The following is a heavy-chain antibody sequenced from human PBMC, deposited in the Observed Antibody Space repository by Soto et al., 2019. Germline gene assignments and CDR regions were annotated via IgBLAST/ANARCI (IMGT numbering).Heavy chain of an antibody. CDR1: GGSISSYY. V-gene: IGHV4-34*01. J-gene: IGHJ5*02. CDR3: ARKMPTMIVVVIQNWFDP. Sequence: SETLSLTCTVSGGSISSYYWSWIRQPPGKGLKWIGEINHSGSTNYNPSLKSRVTISVDTSKNQFSLKLSSVTAADTAVYYCARKMPTMIVVVIQNWFDPWGQGTLVTVSS. D-gene: IGHD3-22*01. CDR2: INHSGST.